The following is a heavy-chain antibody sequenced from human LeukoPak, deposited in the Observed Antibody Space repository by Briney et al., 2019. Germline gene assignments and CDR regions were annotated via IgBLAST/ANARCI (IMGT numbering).Heavy chain of an antibody. CDR1: GYSFTHYA. Sequence: GASVKVSCKTSGYSFTHYAISWVRQAPGQGLEWMGWISTYNGDTKYAQKLQGRFTMTSDTSTSTVYMELRSLTSDDTAVYYCARDPSNTSGWYTYFDFWGQGTLVTVSS. V-gene: IGHV1-18*01. CDR3: ARDPSNTSGWYTYFDF. CDR2: ISTYNGDT. J-gene: IGHJ4*02. D-gene: IGHD6-19*01.